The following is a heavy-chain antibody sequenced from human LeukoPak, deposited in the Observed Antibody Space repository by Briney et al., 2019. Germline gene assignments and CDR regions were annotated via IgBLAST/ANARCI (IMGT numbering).Heavy chain of an antibody. V-gene: IGHV4-30-4*07. CDR3: ARDLVNLGEESNNWFDP. D-gene: IGHD3-16*01. CDR1: GGSISSGGYP. CDR2: MYYSGST. Sequence: SQTLSLTCTVSGGSISSGGYPWSWIRQPPGKGLEWIGYMYYSGSTYYNPSLKSRVTISLDTSKNQFSLKLSSVTAADTAVYYCARDLVNLGEESNNWFDPWGQGTLVTVSS. J-gene: IGHJ5*02.